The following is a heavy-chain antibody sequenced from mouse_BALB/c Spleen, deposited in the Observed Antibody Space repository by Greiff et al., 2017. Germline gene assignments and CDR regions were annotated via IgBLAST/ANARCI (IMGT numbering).Heavy chain of an antibody. Sequence: EVQLQESGPELVKPGASVKMSCKASGYTFTSYVMHWVKQKPGQGLEWIGNINPYNDGTKYNEKFKGKATLTSDKSSSTAYMELSSLTSEDSAVYYCAGALTYYFDYWGQGTTLTVSS. CDR3: AGALTYYFDY. D-gene: IGHD2-13*01. CDR1: GYTFTSYV. J-gene: IGHJ2*01. CDR2: INPYNDGT. V-gene: IGHV1-14*01.